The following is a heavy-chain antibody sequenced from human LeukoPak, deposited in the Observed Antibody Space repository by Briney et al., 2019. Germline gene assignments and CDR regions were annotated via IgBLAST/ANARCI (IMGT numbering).Heavy chain of an antibody. Sequence: GGSLRLSCAASGFTFSSYSMNWVRQAPGKGLEWVSSISDSSSYIYYADSVKGRFTISRDNAKNSLYLQMNSLRAEDTAVYYCASPGQGDCSGGSCYFDYWGQGTLLTVSS. D-gene: IGHD2-15*01. V-gene: IGHV3-21*01. CDR2: ISDSSSYI. CDR3: ASPGQGDCSGGSCYFDY. J-gene: IGHJ4*02. CDR1: GFTFSSYS.